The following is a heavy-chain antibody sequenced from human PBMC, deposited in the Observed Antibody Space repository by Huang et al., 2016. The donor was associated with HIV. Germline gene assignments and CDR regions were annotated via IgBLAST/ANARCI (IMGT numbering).Heavy chain of an antibody. D-gene: IGHD6-19*01. V-gene: IGHV4-39*01. J-gene: IGHJ4*02. CDR3: ARQDTSGWYADPYYFDY. Sequence: QLQLQESGPGLVKPSETLSLTCTVSGGSISTSGYYWGWIRQPPGKGLEWIGSIYYSVSTSYNPALKSRVTISVDTSKSQCSLKLSSVTAADTAVYYCARQDTSGWYADPYYFDYWGQGTLVTVSS. CDR2: IYYSVST. CDR1: GGSISTSGYY.